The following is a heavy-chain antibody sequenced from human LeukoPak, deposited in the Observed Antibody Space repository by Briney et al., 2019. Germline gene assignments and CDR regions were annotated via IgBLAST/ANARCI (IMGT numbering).Heavy chain of an antibody. D-gene: IGHD1-26*01. J-gene: IGHJ4*02. CDR1: GFTFSSYA. V-gene: IGHV3-23*01. CDR2: ISGSGGST. CDR3: ANLGGSGSRIKFDY. Sequence: GGSLRLSCAASGFTFSSYAMSWVRQAPGKGLEWVSAISGSGGSTYYADSVKGRFTISRDNSKNTLYLQMNSLRAEDTAVYYCANLGGSGSRIKFDYWGQGTLVTVSS.